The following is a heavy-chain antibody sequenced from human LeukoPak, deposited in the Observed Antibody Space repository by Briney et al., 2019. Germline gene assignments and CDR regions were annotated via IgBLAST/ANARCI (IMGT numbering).Heavy chain of an antibody. CDR1: GFTFSDYY. J-gene: IGHJ4*02. V-gene: IGHV3-11*04. D-gene: IGHD3-9*01. CDR2: ISSSGSTI. Sequence: GGSLRLSCAASGFTFSDYYMSWIRQAPGKGLEWVSYISSSGSTIYYADSVKGRFTISRDNAKNSLYLQMNSLRVEDTAVYYCAREGLTFYDILTGYPALDYWGQGTLVTVSS. CDR3: AREGLTFYDILTGYPALDY.